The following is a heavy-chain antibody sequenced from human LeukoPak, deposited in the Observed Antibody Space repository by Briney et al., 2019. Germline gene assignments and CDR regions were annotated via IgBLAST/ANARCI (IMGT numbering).Heavy chain of an antibody. J-gene: IGHJ6*03. CDR2: INPSGGST. CDR3: ARVNSGSWEGYYYYMDV. V-gene: IGHV1-46*01. CDR1: GYTFTSYY. Sequence: GASVKVSCKASGYTFTSYYMHWVRQAPGQGLEWMGIINPSGGSTSYAQKFQGRVTMTRDTSTSTVYMELSSLRSEDTAVYYCARVNSGSWEGYYYYMDVWGKGTTVTVSS. D-gene: IGHD1-26*01.